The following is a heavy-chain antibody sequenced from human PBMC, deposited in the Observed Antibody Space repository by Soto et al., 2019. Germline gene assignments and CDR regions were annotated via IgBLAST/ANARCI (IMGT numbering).Heavy chain of an antibody. CDR3: GKDTLDCSGGDCPLFYYYGMDV. CDR2: ISNDGTKK. Sequence: QVQLVESGGGVVQPGKSLRLSCATSGFTLRSFGMHGVRQAPGKGLGWLAVISNDGTKKFFADSVKGRLTLSRDNARNTLYLQINSLRAEDTAVYFCGKDTLDCSGGDCPLFYYYGMDVWGQGTTVTVSS. J-gene: IGHJ6*02. V-gene: IGHV3-30*18. CDR1: GFTLRSFG. D-gene: IGHD2-15*01.